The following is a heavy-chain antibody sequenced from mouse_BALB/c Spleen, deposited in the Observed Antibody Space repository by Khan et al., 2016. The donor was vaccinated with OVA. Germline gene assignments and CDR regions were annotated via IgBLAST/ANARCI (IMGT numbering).Heavy chain of an antibody. D-gene: IGHD1-1*01. CDR1: GYIFTNYG. Sequence: QIQLVQSGPELKQPGETVKISCKASGYIFTNYGMTWVKQAPGKGLKWMGWINTYTGEPTYADDFKGRFAFSLETPANTAYLQINNLKNEDTATYCRARTLYVSGSDYAMDYWGKGTSVTVSS. CDR2: INTYTGEP. CDR3: ARTLYVSGSDYAMDY. V-gene: IGHV9-3-1*01. J-gene: IGHJ4*01.